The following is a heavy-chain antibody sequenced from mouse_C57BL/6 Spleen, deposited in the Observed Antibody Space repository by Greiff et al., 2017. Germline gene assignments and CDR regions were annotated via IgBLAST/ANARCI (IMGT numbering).Heavy chain of an antibody. CDR2: INPSTGGT. V-gene: IGHV1-42*01. Sequence: VQLQQSGPELVKPGASVKISCKASGYSFTGYYMNWVKQSPEKSLEWIGEINPSTGGTTYNQKFKAKATLTVEKSSSTAYMQLKSLTSEDSAVYYCANLPFAYWGQGTLVTVSA. CDR3: ANLPFAY. J-gene: IGHJ3*01. CDR1: GYSFTGYY.